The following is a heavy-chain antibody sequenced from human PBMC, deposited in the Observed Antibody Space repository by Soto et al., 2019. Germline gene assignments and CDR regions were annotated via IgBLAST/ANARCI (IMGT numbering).Heavy chain of an antibody. CDR3: ASTYRDFYGLDV. Sequence: EVQLVEYGGGLVQPGGSLRLSCEASGFTFRNYDMHWVRQGTGKGLEWVSGISAAGDTDYADSVEGRFTISRENAQNSFFLQINSLRVVDTAVYYCASTYRDFYGLDVWCQVTTVIVSS. CDR2: ISAAGDT. CDR1: GFTFRNYD. J-gene: IGHJ6*02. D-gene: IGHD4-4*01. V-gene: IGHV3-13*01.